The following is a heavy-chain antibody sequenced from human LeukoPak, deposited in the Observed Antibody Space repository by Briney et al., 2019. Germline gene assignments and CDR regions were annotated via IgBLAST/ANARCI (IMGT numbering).Heavy chain of an antibody. Sequence: SETLSLTCAVSGGSISSGGYSWSWIRQPPGKGLEWIGYIYYSGSTYYNPSLKSRVTISVDTSKNQFSLKLSSVTAADTAVYYCARDGSGDNSLFDYWGQGTLVTVSS. D-gene: IGHD3-10*01. J-gene: IGHJ4*02. V-gene: IGHV4-30-4*07. CDR2: IYYSGST. CDR3: ARDGSGDNSLFDY. CDR1: GGSISSGGYS.